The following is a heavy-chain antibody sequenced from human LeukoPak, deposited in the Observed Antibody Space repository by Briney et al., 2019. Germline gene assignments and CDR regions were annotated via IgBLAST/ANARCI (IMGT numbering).Heavy chain of an antibody. D-gene: IGHD2-2*01. CDR2: INPNSGGT. Sequence: VVSVKVSCKASGYTFTGYYMHWVRQAPGQGLEWMGWINPNSGGTNYAQKFQGRVTMTRDTSISTAYMELSRLRSDDTAVYYCARELGYCSSTSCLAEDYWGQGTLVTVSS. V-gene: IGHV1-2*02. CDR3: ARELGYCSSTSCLAEDY. CDR1: GYTFTGYY. J-gene: IGHJ4*02.